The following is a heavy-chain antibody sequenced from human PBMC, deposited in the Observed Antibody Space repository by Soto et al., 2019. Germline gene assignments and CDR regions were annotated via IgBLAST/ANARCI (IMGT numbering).Heavy chain of an antibody. D-gene: IGHD2-2*02. CDR1: GGSISSYY. V-gene: IGHV4-59*01. Sequence: QVQLQESGPGLVKPSETLSLTCTVSGGSISSYYWSWIRQPPGKGLEWIGYIYYSGSTNYNPSIKSRVTLSLGTSKIQFSLKLSSVTAADTAVYYCARGRLVVVPAAIPTFFDYWGQGTLVTVSS. CDR2: IYYSGST. J-gene: IGHJ4*02. CDR3: ARGRLVVVPAAIPTFFDY.